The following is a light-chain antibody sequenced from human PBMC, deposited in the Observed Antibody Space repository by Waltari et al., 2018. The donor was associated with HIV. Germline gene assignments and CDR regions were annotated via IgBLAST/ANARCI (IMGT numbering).Light chain of an antibody. Sequence: QVVVTQEPSLSVSPGGTVTVTCSSVTGCVSRHHYAHWIPLKPGHPPRTRIYDTEKRHPWTAGRFAGSLIGGRAALMLAGALPEDEADYYCLLSYSGVRVFGGGTKLTV. CDR1: TGCVSRHHY. J-gene: IGLJ3*02. CDR2: DTE. CDR3: LLSYSGVRV. V-gene: IGLV7-46*01.